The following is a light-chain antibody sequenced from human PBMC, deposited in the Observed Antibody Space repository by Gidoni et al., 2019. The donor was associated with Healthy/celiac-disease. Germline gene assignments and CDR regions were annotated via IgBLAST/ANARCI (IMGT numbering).Light chain of an antibody. CDR2: DVS. CDR3: SSYTSSSTLLYV. CDR1: SSDVGGYNY. Sequence: QSALTPPASVSGDPGQSNTISCTGTSSDVGGYNYVSWYQQHPGKAPKLMIYDVSNRRSGVSNRFSGSKSGNTASLTISGLQAEDEADYYCSSYTSSSTLLYVFGTGTKVTVL. V-gene: IGLV2-14*03. J-gene: IGLJ1*01.